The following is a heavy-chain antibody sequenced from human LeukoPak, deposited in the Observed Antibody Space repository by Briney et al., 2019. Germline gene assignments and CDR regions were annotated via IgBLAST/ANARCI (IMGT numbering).Heavy chain of an antibody. CDR3: AREDVAVEVFLPLAAWFDP. J-gene: IGHJ5*02. Sequence: SETLSLTCAVYGGSFSGYYWSWIRQPPGKGLEWIGEINHSGSTNYNPSLKSRVTISVDTSKNQFSLRLSSVTAADTAVYYCAREDVAVEVFLPLAAWFDPWGQGTLVTVSS. CDR2: INHSGST. CDR1: GGSFSGYY. D-gene: IGHD3-16*01. V-gene: IGHV4-34*01.